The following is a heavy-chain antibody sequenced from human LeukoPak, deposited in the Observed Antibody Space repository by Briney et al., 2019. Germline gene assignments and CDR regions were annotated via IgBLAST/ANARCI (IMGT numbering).Heavy chain of an antibody. CDR3: AKDPYYYDSSGYGYGMDV. CDR2: ISGSGGST. Sequence: GGSLRLSCAASGFSFSSYAMAWVRQAPGKGLEWVSIISGSGGSTHYADSVKGRFTISRDNSKNTLYLQMNSLRAEDTAVYYCAKDPYYYDSSGYGYGMDVWGQGTTVTVSS. V-gene: IGHV3-23*01. CDR1: GFSFSSYA. J-gene: IGHJ6*02. D-gene: IGHD3-22*01.